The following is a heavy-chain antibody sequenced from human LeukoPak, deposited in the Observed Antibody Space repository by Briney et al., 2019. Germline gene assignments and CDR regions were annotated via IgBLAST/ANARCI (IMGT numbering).Heavy chain of an antibody. CDR2: INHSGST. CDR3: ARHNTAMVYSLSY. J-gene: IGHJ4*02. D-gene: IGHD5-18*01. V-gene: IGHV4-34*01. CDR1: GGSFSGYY. Sequence: SETLSLTCAVYGGSFSGYYWSWIRQPPGKGLEWIGEINHSGSTNYNPSLKSRVTISVDTSKNQFSLKLSSVTAADTAVYYCARHNTAMVYSLSYWGQGTLVTVSS.